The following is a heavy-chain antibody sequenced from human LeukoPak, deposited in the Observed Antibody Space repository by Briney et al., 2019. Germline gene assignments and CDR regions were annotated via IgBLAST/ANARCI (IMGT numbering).Heavy chain of an antibody. CDR3: AGQTYYYDSSGLYYYGMDV. Sequence: GGSLRLSCAASGFTFSSYGMSWVRQAPGKGLEWVSAISGSGGSTYYADSVKGRFTISRDNSKNTLYLQMNSLRAEDTAVYYCAGQTYYYDSSGLYYYGMDVWGQGTTVTVSS. J-gene: IGHJ6*02. D-gene: IGHD3-22*01. CDR2: ISGSGGST. V-gene: IGHV3-23*01. CDR1: GFTFSSYG.